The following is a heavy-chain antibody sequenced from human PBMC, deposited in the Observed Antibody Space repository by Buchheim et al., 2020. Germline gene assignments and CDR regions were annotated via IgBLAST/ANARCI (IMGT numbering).Heavy chain of an antibody. CDR2: ISSSSSYI. J-gene: IGHJ5*02. CDR3: ARVFYDILTGYYPNWFDP. D-gene: IGHD3-9*01. CDR1: GFTFSSYS. V-gene: IGHV3-21*01. Sequence: EVQLVESGGGLVKPGGSLRLSCAASGFTFSSYSMNWVRQAPGKGLEWVSSISSSSSYIYYADPVKGRFTISRDKAKNSLYLKMNSLRAEDTAVYYCARVFYDILTGYYPNWFDPWGQGTL.